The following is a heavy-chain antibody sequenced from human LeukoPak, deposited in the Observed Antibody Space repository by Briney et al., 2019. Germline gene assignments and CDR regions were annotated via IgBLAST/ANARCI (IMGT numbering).Heavy chain of an antibody. CDR2: IKSKIDGGTT. J-gene: IGHJ4*02. CDR3: TTDPPSAPNYYDSSGYFRY. CDR1: GFTFSNAW. V-gene: IGHV3-15*01. Sequence: PGGSLRLSCAASGFTFSNAWMSWVRQAPGKGLEWVGRIKSKIDGGTTDYAAPVKGRFTISRDDSKNTLYLQMNSLKTEDTAVYYCTTDPPSAPNYYDSSGYFRYWGQGTLVTVSS. D-gene: IGHD3-22*01.